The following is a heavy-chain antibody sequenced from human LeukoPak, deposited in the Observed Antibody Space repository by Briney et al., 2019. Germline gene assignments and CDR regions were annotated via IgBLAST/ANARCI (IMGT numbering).Heavy chain of an antibody. J-gene: IGHJ3*01. D-gene: IGHD3-3*01. CDR3: ARLSAAVPLGAFDL. CDR1: GVSISPYY. Sequence: SETLSLTCAVSGVSISPYYWAWIRQPPGKGLEWIGYIHTSGSNNQYPSLKSRVTISVDKSKNHFSLRLTSVTAADTAVYYCARLSAAVPLGAFDLWGQGTMVTVSS. CDR2: IHTSGSN. V-gene: IGHV4-4*09.